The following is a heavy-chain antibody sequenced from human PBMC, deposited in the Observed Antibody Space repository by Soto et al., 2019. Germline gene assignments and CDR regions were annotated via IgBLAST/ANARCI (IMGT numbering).Heavy chain of an antibody. V-gene: IGHV4-34*01. J-gene: IGHJ4*02. CDR1: GGSFSGYY. CDR3: AKNLPRTGRFDY. Sequence: PSETLSLTCAVYGGSFSGYYWSWIRQPPGKGLEWIGEIYHSGSTNYNPSLKSRVTISVDTSKNQFSLQMTSVTAADTAVYYCAKNLPRTGRFDYWGQGTLVTVSS. CDR2: IYHSGST.